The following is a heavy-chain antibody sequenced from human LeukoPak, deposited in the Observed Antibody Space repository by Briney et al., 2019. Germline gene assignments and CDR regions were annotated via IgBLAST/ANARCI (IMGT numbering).Heavy chain of an antibody. D-gene: IGHD2-21*01. CDR1: GYTVTGYY. CDR3: ARGGSAAYLLDY. J-gene: IGHJ4*02. Sequence: ASVKVSCKASGYTVTGYYIHWVRQAPGQGLEWMGWINPNGGDTTYAQNFRGRVTMTRDAAISTAYMELSRLRSDDTAVYYCARGGSAAYLLDYWGQGTLVTVSS. V-gene: IGHV1-2*02. CDR2: INPNGGDT.